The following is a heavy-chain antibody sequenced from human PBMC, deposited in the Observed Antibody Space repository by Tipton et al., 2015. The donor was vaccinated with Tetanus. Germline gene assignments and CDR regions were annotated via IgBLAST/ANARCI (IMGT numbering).Heavy chain of an antibody. CDR2: LDYSGNT. D-gene: IGHD2-2*01. CDR1: GGSISSSYYY. Sequence: TLSLTCTVSGGSISSSYYYWGWIRRPPGKGLEWIGSLDYSGNTYYNSSLMSRVTISVDTSKNQFSLRLNSVTAVDTAVYYCAKSDRVTRTSWYFHDWGQGTLVTVSS. J-gene: IGHJ4*02. CDR3: AKSDRVTRTSWYFHD. V-gene: IGHV4-39*01.